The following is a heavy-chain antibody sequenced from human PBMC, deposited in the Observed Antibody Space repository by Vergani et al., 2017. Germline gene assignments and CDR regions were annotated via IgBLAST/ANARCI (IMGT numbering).Heavy chain of an antibody. Sequence: QVQVVQSGAEVKKSGASVKVSCKTSGYTFSNYYMHWVRQAPGQRLEWMGIINPSGGHTNYAQKFQGRVTMTRDTSTSTVYMELSSLRSEDTAIYYCARGDDGILTGYRYWGQGTLVTVSA. CDR2: INPSGGHT. CDR1: GYTFSNYY. J-gene: IGHJ4*02. V-gene: IGHV1-46*03. D-gene: IGHD3-9*01. CDR3: ARGDDGILTGYRY.